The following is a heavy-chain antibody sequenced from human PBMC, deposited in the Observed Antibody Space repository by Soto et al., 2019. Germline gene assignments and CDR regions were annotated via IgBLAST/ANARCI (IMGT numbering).Heavy chain of an antibody. CDR2: INSDGSST. CDR3: AKIHGKAMVPYYYMDV. V-gene: IGHV3-74*01. Sequence: GGSLRLSCAASGFTFSSYWMHRVRQAPGKGLVWVSRINSDGSSTSYADSVKGRFTISRDNAKNTLYPQMNSLRAEDTAVYYCAKIHGKAMVPYYYMDVWGKGTTVTVSS. D-gene: IGHD3-10*01. CDR1: GFTFSSYW. J-gene: IGHJ6*03.